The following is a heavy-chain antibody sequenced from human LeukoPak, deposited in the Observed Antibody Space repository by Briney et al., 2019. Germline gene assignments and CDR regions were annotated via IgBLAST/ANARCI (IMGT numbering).Heavy chain of an antibody. CDR1: GYTFTDYY. CDR2: INTNTGNP. CDR3: ARDPYYYGSGSSTTQDAFDI. V-gene: IGHV7-4-1*02. Sequence: ASVKVSCKASGYTFTDYYMHWVRQAPGQGLEWMGWINTNTGNPTYAQGFTGRFVFSLDTSVSTAYLQISSLKAEDTAVYYCARDPYYYGSGSSTTQDAFDIWGQGTMVTVSS. D-gene: IGHD3-10*01. J-gene: IGHJ3*02.